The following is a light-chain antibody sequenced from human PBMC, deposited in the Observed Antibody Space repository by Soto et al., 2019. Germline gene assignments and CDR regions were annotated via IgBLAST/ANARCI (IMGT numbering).Light chain of an antibody. V-gene: IGKV3-20*01. J-gene: IGKJ1*01. CDR3: QQYGSSPRT. CDR2: AAS. Sequence: EIVLTHSPDTLSLSPGESATLSFSASQSVRSSYLAWYQQTPGQTPRLLIYAASSRATGIPDRFSGSGSGTDFSLTISRLEAEDSAVYYCQQYGSSPRTFGQGTKVDIK. CDR1: QSVRSSY.